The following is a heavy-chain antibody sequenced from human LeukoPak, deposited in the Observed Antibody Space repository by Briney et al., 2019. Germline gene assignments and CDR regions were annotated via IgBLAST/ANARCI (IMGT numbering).Heavy chain of an antibody. D-gene: IGHD1-26*01. Sequence: PGGSLRLSCAASGFTFSSYAMSWVRQAPGKGLELVSSISGAGDKTYYADSVKGRLTISRDNSKNTLYLQMNSLRAEDTAIFYCARTGMGGNVWIDSWGQGTLVTVSS. V-gene: IGHV3-23*01. CDR2: ISGAGDKT. CDR3: ARTGMGGNVWIDS. J-gene: IGHJ5*01. CDR1: GFTFSSYA.